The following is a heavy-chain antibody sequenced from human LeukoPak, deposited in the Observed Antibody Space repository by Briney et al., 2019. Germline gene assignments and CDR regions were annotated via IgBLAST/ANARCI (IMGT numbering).Heavy chain of an antibody. J-gene: IGHJ5*02. CDR2: IIPIFGTA. D-gene: IGHD2-2*01. V-gene: IGHV1-69*06. Sequence: PGASVKAFCKASARPLSSYATSWLRQAPGQGLEWMGGIIPIFGTANYAQKFQGRVTITADKSTSTAYMELSSLRSEDTAVYYCARDFGGGIVVVPAARESWFDPWGQGTLVTVSA. CDR1: ARPLSSYA. CDR3: ARDFGGGIVVVPAARESWFDP.